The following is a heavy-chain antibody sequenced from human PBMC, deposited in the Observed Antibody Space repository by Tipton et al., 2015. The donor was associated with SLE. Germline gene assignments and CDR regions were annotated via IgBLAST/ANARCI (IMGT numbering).Heavy chain of an antibody. D-gene: IGHD3-3*01. CDR1: GGSISSHY. J-gene: IGHJ3*02. CDR2: IYFTGST. CDR3: ARDRVTIFGVVDAFDI. Sequence: LRLSCTVSGGSISSHYWSWIRQPPGKGLEWIGYIYFTGSTNYNPSLKSRVTISVDMSKNQFSLKLSSVTAADTAVYYCARDRVTIFGVVDAFDIWGQGTMVTVSS. V-gene: IGHV4-59*11.